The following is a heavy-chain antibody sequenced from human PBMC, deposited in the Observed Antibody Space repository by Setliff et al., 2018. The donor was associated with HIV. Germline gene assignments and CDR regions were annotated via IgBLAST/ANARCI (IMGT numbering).Heavy chain of an antibody. Sequence: SETLSLTCTVSGDSITNDDYYWGWIRQPPGKGLEWIAIIHYNGRTYYDPSLKSRVTIFVDTSKTQFYLKLRSVTASDTAVYYCARDTSKLDWFDPWGQGTLVTVSS. CDR3: ARDTSKLDWFDP. CDR2: IHYNGRT. J-gene: IGHJ5*02. V-gene: IGHV4-39*02. CDR1: GDSITNDDYY.